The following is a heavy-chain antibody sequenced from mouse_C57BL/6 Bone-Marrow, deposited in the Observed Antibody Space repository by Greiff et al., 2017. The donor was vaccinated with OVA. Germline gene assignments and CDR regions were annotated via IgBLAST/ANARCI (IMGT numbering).Heavy chain of an antibody. J-gene: IGHJ1*03. CDR3: ARGGFYYSNYVGWYFDV. CDR2: IHPNSGST. D-gene: IGHD2-5*01. CDR1: GYTFTSYW. Sequence: QVQLQQPGAELVKPGASVTLSCKPSGYTFTSYWMHWVKQRPGQGLEWIGMIHPNSGSTNYNEKFKSKATLTVDKSSSTAYMQLSSLTSEDSAVYYCARGGFYYSNYVGWYFDVWGTGTTVTVSS. V-gene: IGHV1-64*01.